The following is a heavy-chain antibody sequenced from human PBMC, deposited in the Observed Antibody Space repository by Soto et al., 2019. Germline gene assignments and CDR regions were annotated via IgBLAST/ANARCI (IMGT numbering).Heavy chain of an antibody. Sequence: ASVKVSWKASGYTFTSYGISWVRQAPGQGLEWMGWISAYNGNTNYAQKLQGRVTMTTDTSTSAAYMELRSLRSDDTAVYYCAREEGIVGATLYYYYGMDVWGQGTTVTVSS. CDR2: ISAYNGNT. V-gene: IGHV1-18*01. CDR3: AREEGIVGATLYYYYGMDV. D-gene: IGHD1-26*01. J-gene: IGHJ6*02. CDR1: GYTFTSYG.